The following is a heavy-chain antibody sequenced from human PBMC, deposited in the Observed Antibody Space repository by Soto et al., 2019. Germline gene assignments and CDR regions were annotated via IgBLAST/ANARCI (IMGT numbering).Heavy chain of an antibody. CDR3: AHTYDTSGYYYYYYGMDV. CDR2: IYWDDDK. V-gene: IGHV2-5*02. D-gene: IGHD3-22*01. J-gene: IGHJ6*02. CDR1: GFSLSTSGVG. Sequence: QITLKESGPTLVNPTQTLTLTCTFSGFSLSTSGVGVGWIRQPPGKALEWLALIYWDDDKRYIPSLKSRLTITKDTSKNQVVLTMTSMDPVDTATYYCAHTYDTSGYYYYYYGMDVWGQGTTVTVSS.